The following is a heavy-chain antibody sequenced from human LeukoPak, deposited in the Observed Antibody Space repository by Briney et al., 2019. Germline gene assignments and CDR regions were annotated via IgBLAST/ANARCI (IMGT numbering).Heavy chain of an antibody. CDR1: GFTFSSYS. CDR3: ARDVAGGGFDP. V-gene: IGHV3-21*01. J-gene: IGHJ5*02. Sequence: GGSLRLSCAASGFTFSSYSMNWVRQAPGKGLEWVSSISSSSSYIYYADSVKGRFTISRDNAKNSLYLQMNSLRAEDTAVYYCARDVAGGGFDPWGQGTLVTVSS. D-gene: IGHD4-17*01. CDR2: ISSSSSYI.